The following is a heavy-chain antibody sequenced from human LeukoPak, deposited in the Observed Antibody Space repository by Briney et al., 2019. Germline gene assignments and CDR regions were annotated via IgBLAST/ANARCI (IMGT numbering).Heavy chain of an antibody. V-gene: IGHV3-30-3*01. CDR3: ARERTQYGSGSYYSPFDT. J-gene: IGHJ4*02. Sequence: GGSLRLSCAASGFTLSLYGLHWVRQAPGEGLEWVAFTSYDGNHKDYADSVRGRITISRDNSKNTLYLQMSSLRPEDTAVYYCARERTQYGSGSYYSPFDTWGQGTLVTVSS. D-gene: IGHD3-10*01. CDR2: TSYDGNHK. CDR1: GFTLSLYG.